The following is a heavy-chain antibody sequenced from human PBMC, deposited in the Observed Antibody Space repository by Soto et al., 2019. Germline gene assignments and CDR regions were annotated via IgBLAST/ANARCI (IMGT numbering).Heavy chain of an antibody. J-gene: IGHJ4*02. D-gene: IGHD1-26*01. CDR2: ISYDGSNK. V-gene: IGHV3-30*18. CDR3: AKGSYSGRYSDFDC. CDR1: GFTFSSYG. Sequence: QVQLVESGGGLVQPGRSLRLSCAASGFTFSSYGMYWVRQAPGRGLEWVAFISYDGSNKYYSDSVKGRFTISRDNSKNTLYLQMNSLRAEDTAVYYCAKGSYSGRYSDFDCWGQGTLVTVSS.